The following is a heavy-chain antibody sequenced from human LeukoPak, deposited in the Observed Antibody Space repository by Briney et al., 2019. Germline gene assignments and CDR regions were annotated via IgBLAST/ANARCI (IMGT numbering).Heavy chain of an antibody. J-gene: IGHJ3*02. CDR3: ARVNCSSTSCYFLAFDI. D-gene: IGHD2-2*01. Sequence: ASVKVSCKASGYTFTGYYMHWVRQAPGQGLEWMGWINPNSGGTNYAQKFQGRVTMTRDTSISTAYMELSRLRSDDTAVYYCARVNCSSTSCYFLAFDIWGQGTMVTVSS. CDR1: GYTFTGYY. V-gene: IGHV1-2*02. CDR2: INPNSGGT.